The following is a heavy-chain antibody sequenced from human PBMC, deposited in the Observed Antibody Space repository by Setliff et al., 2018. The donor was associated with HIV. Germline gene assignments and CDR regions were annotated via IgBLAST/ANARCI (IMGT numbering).Heavy chain of an antibody. D-gene: IGHD3-3*01. CDR3: ARGFRSGRIFGIDY. J-gene: IGHJ4*02. Sequence: LTCAVSGGLISSSNWWSWVRQPPGRGLEWIGEMYPSGSTNYNSSLKSRLTISVDKSNNQFSLKLSSVTAADTAVYYCARGFRSGRIFGIDYWGQGTLVTVSS. V-gene: IGHV4-4*02. CDR2: MYPSGST. CDR1: GGLISSSNW.